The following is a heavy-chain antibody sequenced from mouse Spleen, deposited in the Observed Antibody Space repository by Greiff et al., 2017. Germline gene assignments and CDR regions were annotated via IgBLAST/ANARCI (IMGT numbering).Heavy chain of an antibody. CDR1: GFTFSSYA. Sequence: EVKLVESGGGLVKPGGSLKLSCAASGFTFSSYAMSWVRQTPEKRLEWVATISDGGSYTYYPDNVKGRFTISRDNAKNNLYLQMSHLKSEDTAMYYCARDGRIYYGISWFAYWGQGTLVTVSA. V-gene: IGHV5-4*01. CDR3: ARDGRIYYGISWFAY. CDR2: ISDGGSYT. D-gene: IGHD2-1*01. J-gene: IGHJ3*01.